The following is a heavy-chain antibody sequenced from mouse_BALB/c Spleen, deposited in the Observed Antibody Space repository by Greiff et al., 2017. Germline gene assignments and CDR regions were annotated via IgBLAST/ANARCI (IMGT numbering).Heavy chain of an antibody. V-gene: IGHV2-9*02. J-gene: IGHJ2*01. CDR2: IWAGGST. Sequence: VKLMESGPGLVAPSQSLSITCTVSGFSLTSYGVHWVRQPPGKGLEWLGVIWAGGSTNYNSALMSRLSISKDNSKSQVFLKMNSLQTDDTAMYYCARDLGYYGSSYDYWGQGTTLTVSS. CDR1: GFSLTSYG. D-gene: IGHD1-1*01. CDR3: ARDLGYYGSSYDY.